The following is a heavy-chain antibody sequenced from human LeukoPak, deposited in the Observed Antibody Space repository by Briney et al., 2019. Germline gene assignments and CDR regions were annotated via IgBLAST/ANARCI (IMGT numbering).Heavy chain of an antibody. V-gene: IGHV4-34*01. CDR2: INHSGST. CDR1: GGSFSGYY. CDR3: ARARYCSSTSCPPDAFDI. J-gene: IGHJ3*02. D-gene: IGHD2-2*01. Sequence: PSETLSLTCAVYGGSFSGYYWSWIRQPPGKGLEWIGVINHSGSTNYNPSLKSRVTISVDTSKNQFSLKLSSVTAADTAAYYCARARYCSSTSCPPDAFDIWGQGTMVTVSS.